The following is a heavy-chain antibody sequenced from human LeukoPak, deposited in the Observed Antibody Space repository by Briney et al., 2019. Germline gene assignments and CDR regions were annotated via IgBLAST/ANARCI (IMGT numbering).Heavy chain of an antibody. J-gene: IGHJ5*02. Sequence: GGSLRLSCAASGFTFSSYWMSWVRQAPGKGLEWVSSISSSSTNIYYADSVKGRFTISRDNAKNSLYLQMNSLRAEDTAVYYCARVYSSGWYFDPWGQGTLVTVSS. CDR1: GFTFSSYW. CDR3: ARVYSSGWYFDP. CDR2: ISSSSTNI. D-gene: IGHD6-19*01. V-gene: IGHV3-21*01.